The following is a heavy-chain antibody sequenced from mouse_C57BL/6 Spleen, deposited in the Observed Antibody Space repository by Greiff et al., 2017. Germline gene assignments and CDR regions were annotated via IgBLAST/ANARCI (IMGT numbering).Heavy chain of an antibody. CDR2: IDPSDSYT. J-gene: IGHJ3*01. Sequence: QVQLQQSGAELVMPGASVKLSCKASGYTFTSYWMHWVKQRPGQGLEWIGEIDPSDSYTNYNQKFKGKSTLTVDKSSSTAYMQLSSLTSEDSAVYYCARSGNYSNLAWFAYGGQGTLVTVSA. CDR3: ARSGNYSNLAWFAY. V-gene: IGHV1-69*01. D-gene: IGHD2-5*01. CDR1: GYTFTSYW.